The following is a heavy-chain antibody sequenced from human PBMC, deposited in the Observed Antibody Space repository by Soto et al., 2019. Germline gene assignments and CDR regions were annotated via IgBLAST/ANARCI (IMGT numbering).Heavy chain of an antibody. CDR3: AKDRGYCSSTSCLYYYYYGMDV. V-gene: IGHV3-30*18. CDR1: GFTFSSYG. D-gene: IGHD2-2*01. CDR2: ISYDGSNK. Sequence: GGSLRLSCAASGFTFSSYGMHWVRQAPGKGLEWVAVISYDGSNKYYADSVKGRFTISRDNSKNTLYLQMNSLRAEDTAVYYCAKDRGYCSSTSCLYYYYYGMDVWGQGTTVTVSS. J-gene: IGHJ6*02.